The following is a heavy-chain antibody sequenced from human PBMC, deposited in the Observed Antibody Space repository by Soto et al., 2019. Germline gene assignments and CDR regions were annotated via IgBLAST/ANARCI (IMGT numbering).Heavy chain of an antibody. CDR1: GFTFSSYA. J-gene: IGHJ4*02. V-gene: IGHV3-23*01. CDR2: ISGSGGST. D-gene: IGHD3-10*01. CDR3: AKDPGGYYGSGNRRGPHLFDY. Sequence: GGSLRLSCAASGFTFSSYAMSWVRQAPGKGLEWVSAISGSGGSTYYADSVKGRFTISRDNSKNTLYLQMNSLRAEDTAVYYCAKDPGGYYGSGNRRGPHLFDYWGQGTLVTVSS.